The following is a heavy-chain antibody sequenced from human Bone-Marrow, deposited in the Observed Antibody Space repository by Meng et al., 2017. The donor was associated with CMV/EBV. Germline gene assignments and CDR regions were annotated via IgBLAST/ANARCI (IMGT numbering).Heavy chain of an antibody. D-gene: IGHD3-10*01. CDR1: GLSFSTYW. V-gene: IGHV3-7*01. CDR3: ARAQKDGSGIY. CDR2: INQDGSER. J-gene: IGHJ4*02. Sequence: ETLSLTCAVSGLSFSTYWMSWVRQAPGKGPEWVANINQDGSERFYVDSVKGRFTISRDNAQNSLYLQMNSLRAEDTAVYYCARAQKDGSGIYWGQGSLVTVSS.